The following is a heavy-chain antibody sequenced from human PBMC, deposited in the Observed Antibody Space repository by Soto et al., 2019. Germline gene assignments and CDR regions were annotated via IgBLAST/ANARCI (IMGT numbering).Heavy chain of an antibody. Sequence: QVHLVQSGAEVKKPGASVNVSCKASGYPFTRYSMHWLRQAPGQRLEWMGWINTGNGNTKYSQKFQGRVTFTRDTSANTASMDLRSLTSEDTAVYYCARDRVAAAGWGPLGYWGQGSLVTVSS. D-gene: IGHD2-15*01. J-gene: IGHJ4*02. CDR2: INTGNGNT. V-gene: IGHV1-3*04. CDR3: ARDRVAAAGWGPLGY. CDR1: GYPFTRYS.